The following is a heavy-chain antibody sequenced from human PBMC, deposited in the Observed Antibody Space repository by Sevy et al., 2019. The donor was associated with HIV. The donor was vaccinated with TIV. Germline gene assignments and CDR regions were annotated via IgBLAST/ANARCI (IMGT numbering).Heavy chain of an antibody. V-gene: IGHV3-7*01. CDR3: AKSYFGSGTSYGMDL. J-gene: IGHJ6*02. D-gene: IGHD3-10*01. CDR1: GFTFRNFW. Sequence: GGSLRLSCAVSGFTFRNFWMSWVRQAPGKGLEWVANIRQDGSEKYYVDSVRGRFTIPRDNAKNSLFLKLNSLRADDTAIYYCAKSYFGSGTSYGMDLWGRGTTVTVS. CDR2: IRQDGSEK.